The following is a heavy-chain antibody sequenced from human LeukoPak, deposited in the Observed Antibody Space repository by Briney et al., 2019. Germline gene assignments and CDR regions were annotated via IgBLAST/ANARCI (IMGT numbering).Heavy chain of an antibody. CDR2: ILTNGDT. CDR3: ARDGFGERTFEK. D-gene: IGHD3-10*01. J-gene: IGHJ3*02. Sequence: PGGPLRLPCAASGFAFSSCDMLWVRQSPRKGLEWVARILTNGDTDYGASVEGRFTISRENAKSYVYLKMNSLRDGDTAVYYCARDGFGERTFEKWGQGTMVTVSS. CDR1: GFAFSSCD. V-gene: IGHV3-13*01.